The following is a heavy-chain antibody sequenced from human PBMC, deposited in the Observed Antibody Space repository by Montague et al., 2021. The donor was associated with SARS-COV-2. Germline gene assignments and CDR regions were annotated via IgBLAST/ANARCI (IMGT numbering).Heavy chain of an antibody. V-gene: IGHV3-30*03. J-gene: IGHJ6*01. CDR3: TLLQEHL. Sequence: SLRLSCAASGFTFSSYGMHWVRQAPGKVLEWVAVISYDGSNKYYADSVKVRFTISRDNSKNTLYLKMNSLHQGPIGLPPGTLLQEHLWG. CDR1: GFTFSSYG. CDR2: ISYDGSNK.